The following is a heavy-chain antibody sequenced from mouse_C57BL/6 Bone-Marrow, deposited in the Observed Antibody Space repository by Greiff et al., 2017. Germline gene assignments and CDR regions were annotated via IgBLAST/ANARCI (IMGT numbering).Heavy chain of an antibody. J-gene: IGHJ2*01. Sequence: VQLQQPGAELVKPGASVKLSCKASGYTFTSYWMHWVKQRPGQGLEWIGMIHPNSGSTNYNEKFKSKATLTVDQSSSTAYMQLSSLTSEDSAVYYCARGGYSNYSYYFDYWGQGTTLTVSS. CDR3: ARGGYSNYSYYFDY. CDR1: GYTFTSYW. CDR2: IHPNSGST. D-gene: IGHD2-5*01. V-gene: IGHV1-64*01.